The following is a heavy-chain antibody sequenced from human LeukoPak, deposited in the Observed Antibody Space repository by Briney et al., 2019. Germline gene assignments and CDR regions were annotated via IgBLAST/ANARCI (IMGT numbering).Heavy chain of an antibody. D-gene: IGHD2-15*01. Sequence: PSETLSLTCTVSGGSISTSYWSWIRQPPGKGLEWIGYIYYSGSPNYNPSLKSRVTISVDTPKNQFSLKLSSVTAADTAVYYCARGGGSSDLWGQGTLVTVSS. CDR2: IYYSGSP. J-gene: IGHJ4*02. V-gene: IGHV4-59*01. CDR1: GGSISTSY. CDR3: ARGGGSSDL.